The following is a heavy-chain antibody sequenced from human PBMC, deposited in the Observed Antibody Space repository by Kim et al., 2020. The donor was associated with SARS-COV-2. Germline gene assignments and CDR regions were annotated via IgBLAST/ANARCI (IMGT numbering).Heavy chain of an antibody. CDR2: T. J-gene: IGHJ4*02. V-gene: IGHV3-53*01. Sequence: TDYADTVKGRFSISRDSSKNMVYLQMGSLRAEDTAVYFCARQGYWSGLDYWGQGTLVTVSS. CDR3: ARQGYWSGLDY. D-gene: IGHD2-15*01.